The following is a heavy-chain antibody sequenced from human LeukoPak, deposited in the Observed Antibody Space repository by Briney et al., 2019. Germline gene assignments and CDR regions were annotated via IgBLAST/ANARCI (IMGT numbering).Heavy chain of an antibody. J-gene: IGHJ3*02. CDR2: IYYSGST. CDR3: ARGVDLEDRLLPMDI. V-gene: IGHV4-59*11. D-gene: IGHD3-22*01. Sequence: SETLSLTCTVSGGSISSHYWSWIRQPPGKGLEWIGYIYYSGSTNYNPSLKSRVTISVDTSKNQFSLKLSSVTAADTAVYYCARGVDLEDRLLPMDIWGQGTMVTVSS. CDR1: GGSISSHY.